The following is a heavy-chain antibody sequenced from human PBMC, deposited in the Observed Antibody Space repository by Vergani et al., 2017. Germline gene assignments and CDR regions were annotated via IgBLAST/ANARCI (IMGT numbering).Heavy chain of an antibody. J-gene: IGHJ4*02. CDR1: GFTFDDHT. V-gene: IGHV3-43*01. CDR2: ISGEGGST. D-gene: IGHD6-19*01. Sequence: EVQLVESGGVVVQPGGSLRLSCAASGFTFDDHTMHWVRQAPGKGLEWVSLISGEGGSTYYAESVKGRFTISSDTSKNSLYLQMNSLITEDTALYYCAKSDDAGISSGWTFDYWGQGTLVTVSS. CDR3: AKSDDAGISSGWTFDY.